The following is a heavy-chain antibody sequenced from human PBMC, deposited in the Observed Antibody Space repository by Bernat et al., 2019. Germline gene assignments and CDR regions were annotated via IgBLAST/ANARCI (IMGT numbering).Heavy chain of an antibody. J-gene: IGHJ4*02. CDR2: ISYDGSNK. CDR1: GFTFSSYG. D-gene: IGHD6-6*01. V-gene: IGHV3-30*03. CDR3: AREITIAARPADY. Sequence: QVQLVESGGGVVQPGRSLRLSCAASGFTFSSYGMYWVRQAPGKGLEWVAVISYDGSNKYYADSVKGRFTISRDNSKNTLYLQMNSLRAEDTAVYYCAREITIAARPADYWGQGTLVTVSS.